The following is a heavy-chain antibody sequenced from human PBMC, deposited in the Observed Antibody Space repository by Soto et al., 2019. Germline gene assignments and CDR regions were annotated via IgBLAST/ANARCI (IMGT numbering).Heavy chain of an antibody. CDR1: GFTFSSYA. V-gene: IGHV3-30*14. J-gene: IGHJ4*02. CDR2: ISYDGSNK. CDR3: VKERGFATRREAGDY. Sequence: GGSLRLSCAASGFTFSSYAMHWVRQAPGKGLEWVAVISYDGSNKYYADSVKGRFTISRDNSKNTLYLQMSGLTVDDTAVYYCVKERGFATRREAGDYWGQGTLVTVSS. D-gene: IGHD1-1*01.